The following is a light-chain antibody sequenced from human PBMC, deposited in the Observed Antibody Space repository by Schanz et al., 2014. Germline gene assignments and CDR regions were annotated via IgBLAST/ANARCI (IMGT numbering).Light chain of an antibody. Sequence: EIVMTQSPATLSVSPGERATLSCRASQSVNSNLAWYQQKPGQAPRLLIYGASTRATGIPARFSGSGSGTEFTLTISSLQSEDFAIYYCQQYNDWLRTFGQGTKVEI. CDR3: QQYNDWLRT. CDR2: GAS. J-gene: IGKJ1*01. CDR1: QSVNSN. V-gene: IGKV3-15*01.